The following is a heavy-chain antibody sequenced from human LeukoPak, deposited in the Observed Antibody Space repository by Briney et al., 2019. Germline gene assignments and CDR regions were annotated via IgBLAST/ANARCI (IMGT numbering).Heavy chain of an antibody. D-gene: IGHD6-13*01. Sequence: SETLSLTCAVSGGSISSSNWWSWVRQPPGKGLEWIGEIYHSGSTNYNPSLKSRVTISVDKSKNQFSLKLSSVTAADTAVYHCARRSGNWYHFDYWGQGSLVTVSS. CDR3: ARRSGNWYHFDY. CDR2: IYHSGST. J-gene: IGHJ4*02. CDR1: GGSISSSNW. V-gene: IGHV4-4*02.